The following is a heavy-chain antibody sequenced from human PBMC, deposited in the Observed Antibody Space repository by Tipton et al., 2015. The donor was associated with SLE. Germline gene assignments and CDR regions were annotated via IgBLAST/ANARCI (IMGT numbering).Heavy chain of an antibody. CDR2: INHSGST. CDR1: GGSFSCYY. CDR3: ARGSIVVVTAAYYYYGMDV. D-gene: IGHD2-21*02. J-gene: IGHJ6*02. Sequence: TLSLTCAVYGGSFSCYYWSWIRQPPGKGLEWIGEINHSGSTNYNPSLKSRVTISVDTSKNQFSLKLRSVTAADTALYYCARGSIVVVTAAYYYYGMDVWGQGTTVTVSS. V-gene: IGHV4-34*01.